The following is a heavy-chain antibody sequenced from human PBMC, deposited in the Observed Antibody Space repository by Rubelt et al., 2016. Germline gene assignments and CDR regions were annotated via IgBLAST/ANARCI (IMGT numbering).Heavy chain of an antibody. CDR1: GFTFSSYG. CDR3: AKDRPLGGVAATRLDY. J-gene: IGHJ4*02. CDR2: ISGDLHTI. Sequence: QVQLAESGGGVVQPGMSLRLSCAASGFTFSSYGMHWVRQAPGQGLEWVSFISGDLHTIYYTDSVRGRFTISRDNAKSSLYLQMDNLQAEVTAGYDCAKDRPLGGVAATRLDYWGQGTLVTVS. V-gene: IGHV3-33*03. D-gene: IGHD2-15*01.